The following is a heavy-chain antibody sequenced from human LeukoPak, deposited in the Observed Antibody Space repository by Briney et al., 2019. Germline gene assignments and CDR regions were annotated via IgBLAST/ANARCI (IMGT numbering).Heavy chain of an antibody. Sequence: GRSLRLSCAASGFTFDDYAMRWVRQAPGKGLEWVSGISWNSGSIGYADSVKGRFTISRDNAKNSLYLQMNSLRAEDMALYYCAKGSRSLTGGNWFDPWGQGTLVTVSS. CDR2: ISWNSGSI. CDR1: GFTFDDYA. CDR3: AKGSRSLTGGNWFDP. D-gene: IGHD3-9*01. V-gene: IGHV3-9*03. J-gene: IGHJ5*02.